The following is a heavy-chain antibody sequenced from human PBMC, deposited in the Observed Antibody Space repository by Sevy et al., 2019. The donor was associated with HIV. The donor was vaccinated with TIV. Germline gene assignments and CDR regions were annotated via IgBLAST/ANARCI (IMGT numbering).Heavy chain of an antibody. CDR3: AREGCTKPHDY. CDR2: LSFGCGEI. V-gene: IGHV3-23*01. CDR1: GFTFSKYS. J-gene: IGHJ4*02. Sequence: GGSLRLSCAASGFTFSKYSMSWVHQPPGKGLEWVSNLSFGCGEINYEDSVKGRFAISRDNSKSSVYLQMNNLRPEDTAVYYCAREGCTKPHDYWGQGTLVTVSS. D-gene: IGHD2-8*01.